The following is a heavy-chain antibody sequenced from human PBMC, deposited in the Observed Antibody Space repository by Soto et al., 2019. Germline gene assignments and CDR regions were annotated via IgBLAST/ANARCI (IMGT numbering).Heavy chain of an antibody. D-gene: IGHD4-17*01. Sequence: EVQLLESGGGLVQPGGSLRLSCAASGFTFSSYAMSWVRQAPGKGLEWVSAISSSGGNTYYADSVKGRFTISRDNSKTTLYLQMNSLRAEDTAVYYCAKDLVPTTVTTFDYWGQGTLVTVSS. CDR3: AKDLVPTTVTTFDY. V-gene: IGHV3-23*01. J-gene: IGHJ4*02. CDR1: GFTFSSYA. CDR2: ISSSGGNT.